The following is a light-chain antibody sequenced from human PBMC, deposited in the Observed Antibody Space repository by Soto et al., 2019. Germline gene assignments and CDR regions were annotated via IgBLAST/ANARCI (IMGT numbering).Light chain of an antibody. Sequence: EIVLTQSPATLSLSPGEGATLSCMASQSVSSSYLAWYQQKPGQAPRLLIYDASTRSTGIPDRFRGSGSGTDFTLTISSLQPEDFAVYYCQQYNNWPPWTFGQGTKVDIK. J-gene: IGKJ1*01. CDR1: QSVSSSY. V-gene: IGKV3D-20*02. CDR2: DAS. CDR3: QQYNNWPPWT.